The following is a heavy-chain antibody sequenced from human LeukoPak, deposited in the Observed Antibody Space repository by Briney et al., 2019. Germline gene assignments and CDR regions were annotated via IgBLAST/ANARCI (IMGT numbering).Heavy chain of an antibody. D-gene: IGHD4-11*01. CDR1: GDSFISHT. J-gene: IGHJ4*02. CDR3: AREYDSRARFDS. Sequence: GGSLRLSCAGSGDSFISHTMIWVRQAPGKGLEWISYIGYSGSPIYYADSVKGRFGISRDDAKTSLYLHMSSLRAEDTAFYYCAREYDSRARFDSWGQGILVTVSS. V-gene: IGHV3-48*01. CDR2: IGYSGSPI.